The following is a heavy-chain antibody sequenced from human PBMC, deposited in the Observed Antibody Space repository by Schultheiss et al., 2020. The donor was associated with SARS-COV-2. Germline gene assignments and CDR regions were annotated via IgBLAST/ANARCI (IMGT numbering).Heavy chain of an antibody. CDR2: IYRGGST. CDR3: AREVLEWLDNDYYYYMDV. CDR1: GFTVSDNY. Sequence: GGSLRLSFAVSGFTVSDNYMIWVRQAPGKGLEWVSVIYRGGSTYYADSVKGRFTISRDNSKNTLYLQMSSLRAEDTAVYYCAREVLEWLDNDYYYYMDVWGKGTTVTVSS. D-gene: IGHD3-3*01. J-gene: IGHJ6*03. V-gene: IGHV3-66*01.